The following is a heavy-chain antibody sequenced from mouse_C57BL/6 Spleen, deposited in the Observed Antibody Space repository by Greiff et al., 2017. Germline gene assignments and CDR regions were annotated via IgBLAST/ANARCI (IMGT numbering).Heavy chain of an antibody. Sequence: QVQLQQSGAELVKPGASVKMSCKASGYTFTSYWITWVKQRPGQGLEWIGDIYPGSGSTNYNEKFKSKATLTVDTSSSTAYMQLSSLTSDDSAVYYCALYSYRHYYFDYWGPGTSLTVSS. CDR1: GYTFTSYW. CDR2: IYPGSGST. CDR3: ALYSYRHYYFDY. D-gene: IGHD1-2*01. V-gene: IGHV1-55*01. J-gene: IGHJ2*02.